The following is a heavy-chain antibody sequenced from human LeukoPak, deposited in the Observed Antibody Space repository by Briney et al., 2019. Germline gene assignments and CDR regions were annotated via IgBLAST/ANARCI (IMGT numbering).Heavy chain of an antibody. V-gene: IGHV4-34*01. Sequence: PETLSLTCAVYGGSFSGYYWSWIRQPPGKGLEWIGEINHSGSTNYNPSLNSRVTISVDTSKIQFSLKLSSVTAADTAVYYCASRHVLLWFGELIYGMDVWGQGTTVTVSS. J-gene: IGHJ6*02. CDR1: GGSFSGYY. D-gene: IGHD3-10*01. CDR2: INHSGST. CDR3: ASRHVLLWFGELIYGMDV.